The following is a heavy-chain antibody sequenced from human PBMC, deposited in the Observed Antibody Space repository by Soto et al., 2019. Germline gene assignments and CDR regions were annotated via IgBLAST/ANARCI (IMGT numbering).Heavy chain of an antibody. D-gene: IGHD3-22*01. V-gene: IGHV3-30*18. CDR3: AKGPYYYDSSGYYY. CDR1: GFTFSSYG. J-gene: IGHJ4*02. Sequence: GGSLRLSCAASGFTFSSYGMHWVRQAPGKGLEWVAVISYDGGNKYYADSVKGRFTISRDNSKNTLYLQMNSLRAEDTAVYYCAKGPYYYDSSGYYYWGQGTLVTVSS. CDR2: ISYDGGNK.